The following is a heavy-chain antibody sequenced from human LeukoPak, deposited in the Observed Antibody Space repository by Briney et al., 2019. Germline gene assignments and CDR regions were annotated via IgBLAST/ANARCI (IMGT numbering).Heavy chain of an antibody. CDR3: ARAYFSSWYMNWFDP. D-gene: IGHD6-13*01. Sequence: GGSLRLSCAASGFTFSSYAMSWVRQAPGKGLEWVSAISGSGGSTYYADSVKGRFTISRDNSKNTLYLQMNSLRAEDTAVYYCARAYFSSWYMNWFDPWGQGTLVTVSS. CDR2: ISGSGGST. CDR1: GFTFSSYA. V-gene: IGHV3-23*01. J-gene: IGHJ5*02.